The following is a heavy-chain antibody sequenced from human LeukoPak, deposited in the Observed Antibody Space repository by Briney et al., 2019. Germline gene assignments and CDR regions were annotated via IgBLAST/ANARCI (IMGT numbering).Heavy chain of an antibody. V-gene: IGHV3-7*01. Sequence: GGSLRLSCAASGFTFSSYWMSWVRQAPGKGLEWVANIKQDGSEKYYVDSVKGRFTISRDNAKNSLYLQMNSLRAEDTAVYYCARDRKFGGYSSGHGYYYYYYMDVWGKGTTVTVSS. CDR3: ARDRKFGGYSSGHGYYYYYYMDV. D-gene: IGHD5-18*01. CDR2: IKQDGSEK. J-gene: IGHJ6*03. CDR1: GFTFSSYW.